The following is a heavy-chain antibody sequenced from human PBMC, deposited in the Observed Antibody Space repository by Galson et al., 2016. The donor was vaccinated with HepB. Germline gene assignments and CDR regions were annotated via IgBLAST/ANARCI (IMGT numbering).Heavy chain of an antibody. D-gene: IGHD2-15*01. CDR1: GFTFRSYA. J-gene: IGHJ2*01. V-gene: IGHV3-30*04. CDR2: ISYDGRKK. Sequence: SLRLSCAASGFTFRSYAMHWVRQAPGKGLEWMAVISYDGRKKYYADSVKGRFTISRDNSKNTLYLLMNSLRSEDTAVYYCASFPIAATPIDFWGRGTQVTVSS. CDR3: ASFPIAATPIDF.